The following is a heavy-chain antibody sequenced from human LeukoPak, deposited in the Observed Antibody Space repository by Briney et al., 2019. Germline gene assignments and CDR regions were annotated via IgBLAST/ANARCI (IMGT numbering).Heavy chain of an antibody. CDR1: GGSISSYY. J-gene: IGHJ6*02. CDR2: IYYSGST. Sequence: SETLSLTCTVSGGSISSYYWSWIRQPPGKGLEWIGYIYYSGSTNYNPSLKSRVTISVDTSENQFSLKLSSVTAADTAVYYCARDAPLAAAGTMAYYYGMDVWGQGTTVTVSS. V-gene: IGHV4-59*01. D-gene: IGHD6-13*01. CDR3: ARDAPLAAAGTMAYYYGMDV.